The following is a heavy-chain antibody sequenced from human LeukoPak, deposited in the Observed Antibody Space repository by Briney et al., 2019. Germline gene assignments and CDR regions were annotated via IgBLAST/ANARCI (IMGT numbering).Heavy chain of an antibody. Sequence: ASVKVSCKASGYTFTHYAMNWVRQAPGQGLEWMGWINTDTGNPTYAQGLTRRLVFSLDTSASTAYLQISGLKVEGTAMYYCARTLFGDQFQLLHNWFDPWGQGTLVTVSS. CDR3: ARTLFGDQFQLLHNWFDP. CDR2: INTDTGNP. V-gene: IGHV7-4-1*02. CDR1: GYTFTHYA. J-gene: IGHJ5*02. D-gene: IGHD2-2*01.